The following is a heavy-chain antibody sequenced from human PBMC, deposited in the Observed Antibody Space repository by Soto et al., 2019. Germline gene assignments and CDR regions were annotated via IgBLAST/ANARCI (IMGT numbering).Heavy chain of an antibody. CDR1: GGSISSSSYY. CDR2: IYYSGST. D-gene: IGHD3-10*01. J-gene: IGHJ5*02. V-gene: IGHV4-39*01. CDR3: ASITYYGSGSPFDP. Sequence: QLQLQESGPGLVKPSETLSLTCTVSGGSISSSSYYWGWIRQPPGKGLEWIGSIYYSGSTYYNPSLKRRVTISVDTSKNQFSLKLSSVTAADTAVYYCASITYYGSGSPFDPWGQGTLVTVSS.